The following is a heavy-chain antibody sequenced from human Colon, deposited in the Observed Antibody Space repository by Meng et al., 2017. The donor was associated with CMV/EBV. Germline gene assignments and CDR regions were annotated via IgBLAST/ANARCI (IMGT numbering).Heavy chain of an antibody. CDR1: GGSVSSSNW. D-gene: IGHD5-18*01. J-gene: IGHJ6*02. V-gene: IGHV4-4*02. CDR3: ARSPDTAMVVYGMDV. Sequence: GSLRLSCAVSGGSVSSSNWWTWVRQTPGKGLEWIGEIYHSGSTKYNPSLKSRVTISVDTSKNQFSLKLSSVTAADTAVYYCARSPDTAMVVYGMDVWGQGTTVTVSS. CDR2: IYHSGST.